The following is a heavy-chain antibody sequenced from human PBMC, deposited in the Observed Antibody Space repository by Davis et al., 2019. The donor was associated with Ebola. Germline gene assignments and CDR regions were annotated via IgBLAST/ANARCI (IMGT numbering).Heavy chain of an antibody. CDR1: GFTFSSYS. D-gene: IGHD3-10*01. V-gene: IGHV3-21*01. CDR3: ARDGHYYGSGSYYSSVMDV. Sequence: GESLKISCAASGFTFSSYSMNWVRQAPGKGLEWVSSISSSSSYIYYADSVKGRFTISRDNAKNSLYLQMNSLRAEDTAVYYCARDGHYYGSGSYYSSVMDVWGQGTTVTVSS. J-gene: IGHJ6*02. CDR2: ISSSSSYI.